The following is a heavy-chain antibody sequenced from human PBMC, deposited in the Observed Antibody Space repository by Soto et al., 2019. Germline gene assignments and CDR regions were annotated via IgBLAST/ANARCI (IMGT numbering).Heavy chain of an antibody. J-gene: IGHJ4*02. CDR1: GGSISSYY. CDR2: ITYSGST. D-gene: IGHD5-18*01. CDR3: ARHGGGYGYDY. V-gene: IGHV4-59*08. Sequence: SETLSLTCTVSGGSISSYYWSWIRQPPGKGLEWIGFITYSGSTYYNPSLKSRFTISLDASKNQFSLKLSSVTAADTAVYYCARHGGGYGYDYWGQGTLVTVSS.